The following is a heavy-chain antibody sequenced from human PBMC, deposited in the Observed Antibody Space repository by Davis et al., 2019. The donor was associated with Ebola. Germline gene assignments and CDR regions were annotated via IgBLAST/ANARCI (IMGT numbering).Heavy chain of an antibody. Sequence: PGGSLRLSCAASGFTFSSAWTRWVRQAPGKGLEWVGRINSKTDGGTTDYAAAVKGRFTISRDDSKNTVYLQMNSLKTEGTAVYYCMTRIAARPSGWFDPWGQGTLVTVSS. CDR3: MTRIAARPSGWFDP. D-gene: IGHD6-6*01. J-gene: IGHJ5*02. CDR1: GFTFSSAW. V-gene: IGHV3-15*01. CDR2: INSKTDGGTT.